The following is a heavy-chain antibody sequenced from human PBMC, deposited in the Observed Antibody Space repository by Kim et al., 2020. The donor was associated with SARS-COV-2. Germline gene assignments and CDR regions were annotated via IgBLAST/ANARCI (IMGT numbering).Heavy chain of an antibody. D-gene: IGHD3-22*01. CDR3: ARSMYYYDSSGYYKHYFDY. CDR2: IIPIFGTA. V-gene: IGHV1-69*13. J-gene: IGHJ4*02. CDR1: GGTFSSYA. Sequence: SVKVSCKASGGTFSSYAISWVRQAPGQGLEWMGGIIPIFGTANYAQKFQGRVTITADESTSTAYMELSSLRSEDTAVYYCARSMYYYDSSGYYKHYFDYWGQGTLVTVSS.